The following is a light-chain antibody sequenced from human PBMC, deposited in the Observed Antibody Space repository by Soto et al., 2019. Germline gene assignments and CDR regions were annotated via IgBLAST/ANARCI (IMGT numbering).Light chain of an antibody. CDR2: DVS. CDR3: NSYTTSSTYV. J-gene: IGLJ1*01. V-gene: IGLV2-14*01. CDR1: SSDVGGYNY. Sequence: QSALTQPASVSGSPGQPITISCTGTSSDVGGYNYVSWYQQHPGKAPKVMIYDVSNRPSGVSNRFSDSKSGNTASLTISGFQAEVEAVYYFNSYTTSSTYVFGTGTKLTVL.